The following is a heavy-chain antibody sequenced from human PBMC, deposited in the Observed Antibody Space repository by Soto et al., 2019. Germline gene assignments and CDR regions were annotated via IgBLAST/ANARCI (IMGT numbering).Heavy chain of an antibody. J-gene: IGHJ3*02. CDR2: IIPIFGTA. V-gene: IGHV1-69*12. Sequence: QVQLVQSGAEVKKPGSSVKVSCKASGGTFSSYAISWVRQAPGQGLEWMGGIIPIFGTANYAQKFQGRVTINADESTSTAYMELSSLRSEDTAVYYCARGDSSGYYYGDDAFDIWGQGTMVTVSS. CDR3: ARGDSSGYYYGDDAFDI. D-gene: IGHD3-22*01. CDR1: GGTFSSYA.